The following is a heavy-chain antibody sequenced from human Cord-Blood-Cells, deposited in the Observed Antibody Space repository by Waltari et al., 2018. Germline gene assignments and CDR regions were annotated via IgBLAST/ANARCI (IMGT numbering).Heavy chain of an antibody. V-gene: IGHV3-30*18. D-gene: IGHD7-27*01. J-gene: IGHJ4*02. CDR3: AKDQTLGIRGY. CDR2: ITYDGRNK. Sequence: QVQLVESGGGVVQPGRSLRLSCAASGFTFSSYGMHWVRQAPGKGVEWVAVITYDGRNKFCADSVKGRFTISGDNSENTLYLQMNSLRAEDTALYYWAKDQTLGIRGYWGQGTLGTVSS. CDR1: GFTFSSYG.